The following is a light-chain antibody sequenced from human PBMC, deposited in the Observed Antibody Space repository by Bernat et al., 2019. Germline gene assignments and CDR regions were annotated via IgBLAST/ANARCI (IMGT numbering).Light chain of an antibody. Sequence: DIQMTQSPSSLSASVGDRVTITCRASQSISSYLNWYQQKPGKAPKLLIYAASSLQSGVASRFSGSGSGTDFTLTISSLQPEDFATYYCQQGYSTPPITFGQGTRLEIK. CDR1: QSISSY. J-gene: IGKJ5*01. CDR2: AAS. CDR3: QQGYSTPPIT. V-gene: IGKV1-39*01.